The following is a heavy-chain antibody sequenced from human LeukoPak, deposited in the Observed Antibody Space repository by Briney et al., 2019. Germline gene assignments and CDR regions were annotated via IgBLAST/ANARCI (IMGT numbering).Heavy chain of an antibody. J-gene: IGHJ4*02. CDR3: ARDIGYSSGWTGRSYYFDY. Sequence: GASVKVSCKASGYTFTGYYMHWVRQAPGQGLEWMGWINPNSGDTKYAQKFQGRVTMTRDTSITTAYMELSRLRSDDTAVYYCARDIGYSSGWTGRSYYFDYWGREPWSPSPQ. D-gene: IGHD6-19*01. V-gene: IGHV1-2*02. CDR1: GYTFTGYY. CDR2: INPNSGDT.